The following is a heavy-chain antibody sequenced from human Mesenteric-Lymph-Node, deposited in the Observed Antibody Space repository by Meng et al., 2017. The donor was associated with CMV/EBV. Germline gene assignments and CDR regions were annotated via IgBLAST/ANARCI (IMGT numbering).Heavy chain of an antibody. CDR1: FTFSTYA. J-gene: IGHJ4*02. V-gene: IGHV3-23*01. D-gene: IGHD3-10*01. CDR3: AKTYYYGSGNYLPFDY. CDR2: ITDTGGRT. Sequence: FTFSTYAMSWVRQAPGRGLEWVSAITDTGGRTYYADSVKGRFTISRDNSKNTLYLQMNSLRAEDTAVYYCAKTYYYGSGNYLPFDYWGQGTLVTVSS.